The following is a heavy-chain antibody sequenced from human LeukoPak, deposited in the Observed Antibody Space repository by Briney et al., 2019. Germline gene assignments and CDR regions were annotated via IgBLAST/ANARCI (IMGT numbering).Heavy chain of an antibody. Sequence: SETLSLTCAVYGGSFSGYYWSWIRQPPGKGLEWIGEINHSGSTNYNPSLKSRVTISVDTSKNQFSLKLSSVTAADTAVYYCARHPGSSGWYPPYYYYYMDVWGKGTTVTISS. CDR2: INHSGST. CDR3: ARHPGSSGWYPPYYYYYMDV. J-gene: IGHJ6*03. CDR1: GGSFSGYY. D-gene: IGHD6-19*01. V-gene: IGHV4-34*01.